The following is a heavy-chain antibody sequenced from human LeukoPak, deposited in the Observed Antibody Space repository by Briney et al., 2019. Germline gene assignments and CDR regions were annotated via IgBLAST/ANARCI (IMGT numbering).Heavy chain of an antibody. V-gene: IGHV4-34*01. CDR2: INHSGST. CDR3: ARSGGSMIVVVTDDAFDI. D-gene: IGHD3-22*01. Sequence: SETLSLTCAVYGGSFSGYYWSWIRQPPGKGLEWIGEINHSGSTNYNPSLKSRVTISADTSKNQFSLKLSSVTAADTAVYYCARSGGSMIVVVTDDAFDIWGQGTMVTVSS. CDR1: GGSFSGYY. J-gene: IGHJ3*02.